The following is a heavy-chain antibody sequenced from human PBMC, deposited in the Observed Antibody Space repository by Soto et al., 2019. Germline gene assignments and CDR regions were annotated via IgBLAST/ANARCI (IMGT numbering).Heavy chain of an antibody. CDR2: ISSNGGST. V-gene: IGHV3-64*01. Sequence: GRSLRLSHAASGFTFGSYAVHWVLQAPGKGLEYVSAISSNGGSTYYANSVKGRFTISRDNSKNTLYLQMGSLRAEDMAVYYCARVPPTTTVTTYYMDVWGKGTTVTVS. J-gene: IGHJ6*03. CDR1: GFTFGSYA. D-gene: IGHD4-4*01. CDR3: ARVPPTTTVTTYYMDV.